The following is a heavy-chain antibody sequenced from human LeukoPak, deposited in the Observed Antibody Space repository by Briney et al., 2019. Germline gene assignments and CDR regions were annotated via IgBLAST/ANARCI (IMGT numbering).Heavy chain of an antibody. CDR3: ASGTYYSDY. CDR2: INGDGSSI. CDR1: GFTFSSYW. D-gene: IGHD3-10*01. Sequence: GGSLRLSCAASGFTFSSYWMHWVRHAPGKGLVWVSRINGDGSSISYADSVKGRFTISRDNAKNTLYLQMNSLRAEDTAVYYCASGTYYSDYWGQGTLVTVSS. V-gene: IGHV3-74*01. J-gene: IGHJ4*02.